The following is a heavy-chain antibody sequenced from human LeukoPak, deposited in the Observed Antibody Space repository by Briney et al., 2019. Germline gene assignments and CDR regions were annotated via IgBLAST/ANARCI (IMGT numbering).Heavy chain of an antibody. CDR1: GVSVTSYY. CDR3: ARGRSSPRY. Sequence: SETLSLTCTVSGVSVTSYYWSWIRQPPGKGLEWIGYISYSGSTNYNPSLKSRVTISVDTSKNQFSLKLSSVTAADTAVYYCARGRSSPRYWGQGTLVTVSS. D-gene: IGHD6-13*01. V-gene: IGHV4-59*02. CDR2: ISYSGST. J-gene: IGHJ4*02.